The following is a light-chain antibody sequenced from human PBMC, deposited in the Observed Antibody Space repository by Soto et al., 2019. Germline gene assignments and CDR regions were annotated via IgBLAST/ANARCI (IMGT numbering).Light chain of an antibody. Sequence: VLTQSPGTLSLSPGERATLSCRASQRVNSNYFAWYQQKPGQAPRLLVFGASTRATGIPDRFSGSGSGTDSILTISRVEPEDFAVYYCQQYTASSGIFTFGPGTKVDTK. CDR3: QQYTASSGIFT. CDR1: QRVNSNY. J-gene: IGKJ3*01. CDR2: GAS. V-gene: IGKV3-20*01.